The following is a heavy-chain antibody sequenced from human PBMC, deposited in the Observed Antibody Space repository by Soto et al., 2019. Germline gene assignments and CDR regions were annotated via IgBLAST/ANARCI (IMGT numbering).Heavy chain of an antibody. V-gene: IGHV1-69*13. D-gene: IGHD3-22*01. CDR3: ARTFIDSSGYKHHDAFDI. CDR1: GGTFSSYA. J-gene: IGHJ3*02. CDR2: IIPIFGTA. Sequence: SVKVSCKASGGTFSSYATSWVRQAPGQGLEWMGGIIPIFGTANYAQKFQGRVTITADESTSTAYMELSSLRSEDTAVYYCARTFIDSSGYKHHDAFDIWGQGTMVTVSS.